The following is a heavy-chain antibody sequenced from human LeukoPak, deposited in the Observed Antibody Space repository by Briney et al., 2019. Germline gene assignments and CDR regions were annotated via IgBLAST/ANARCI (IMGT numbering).Heavy chain of an antibody. V-gene: IGHV3-21*01. CDR2: ISSSSSYI. Sequence: GGSLRLSCAASGFTFSSYSTNWVRQAPGKGLEWVSSISSSSSYIYYADSVKGRFTISRDNAKNSLYLQMNSLRAEDTAVYYCARHGDYGVRGFFQHWGQGTLVTVSS. CDR1: GFTFSSYS. J-gene: IGHJ1*01. D-gene: IGHD4-17*01. CDR3: ARHGDYGVRGFFQH.